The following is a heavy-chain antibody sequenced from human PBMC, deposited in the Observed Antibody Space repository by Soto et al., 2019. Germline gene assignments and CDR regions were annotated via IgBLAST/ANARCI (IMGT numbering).Heavy chain of an antibody. Sequence: QVQLQESGPGLVKPSETLSLTCTVSGGSVSSGSYYWSWIRQPPGKGLEWIGYIYYSGSTNYNPSRKSRVTISVDTSKNQFSLKLSSVTAADTALYYCARDTGGGNPFDYWGQGTLVTVSS. CDR1: GGSVSSGSYY. V-gene: IGHV4-61*01. CDR2: IYYSGST. CDR3: ARDTGGGNPFDY. J-gene: IGHJ4*02. D-gene: IGHD2-8*02.